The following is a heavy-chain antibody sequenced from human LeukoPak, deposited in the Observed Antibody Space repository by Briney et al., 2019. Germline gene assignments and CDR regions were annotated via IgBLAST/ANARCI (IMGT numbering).Heavy chain of an antibody. CDR2: ISSSSSTI. CDR3: ARDAGGGYDSIDY. D-gene: IGHD5-12*01. V-gene: IGHV3-48*01. CDR1: GFTFSTYA. J-gene: IGHJ4*02. Sequence: PGGSLRLSCAASGFTFSTYAMSWVRQAPGKGLEWVSYISSSSSTIYYADSVKGRFTISRDNSKNTLYLQMNSLRAEDTAVYFCARDAGGGYDSIDYWGQGTLVTVSS.